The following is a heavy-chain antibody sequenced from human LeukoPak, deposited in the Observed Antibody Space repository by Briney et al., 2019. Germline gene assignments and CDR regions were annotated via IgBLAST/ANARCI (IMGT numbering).Heavy chain of an antibody. CDR1: GFTFSSYS. D-gene: IGHD3-22*01. CDR2: ISSSSSYI. J-gene: IGHJ3*02. Sequence: GGSLRLSCAASGFTFSSYSMTWVRQAPGKGLEWVSSISSSSSYIYYADSVKGRFTISRDNAKNSLYLQMNSLRAEDTAVYYCARDYYDSSRNDAFDIWGQGTMVTVSS. CDR3: ARDYYDSSRNDAFDI. V-gene: IGHV3-21*01.